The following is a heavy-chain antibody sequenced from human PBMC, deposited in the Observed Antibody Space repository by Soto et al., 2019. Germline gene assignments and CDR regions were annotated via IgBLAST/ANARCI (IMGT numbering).Heavy chain of an antibody. CDR3: AFTPTVTTYWFAP. D-gene: IGHD4-17*01. J-gene: IGHJ5*02. V-gene: IGHV1-46*01. CDR1: GYTFTSYY. CDR2: INPSGGST. Sequence: GASVKVSCKASGYTFTSYYMHWVRQAPGQGLEWMGIINPSGGSTSYAQKFQGRVTMTRDTSTSTVYMELSSLRSEDTAVYYCAFTPTVTTYWFAPWGQGTLVTVSS.